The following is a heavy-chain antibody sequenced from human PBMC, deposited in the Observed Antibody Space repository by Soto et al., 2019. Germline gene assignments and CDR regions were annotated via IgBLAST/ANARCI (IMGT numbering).Heavy chain of an antibody. V-gene: IGHV3-23*01. CDR3: AKDYGDYVYYYYGMDV. CDR2: ISGSGGST. D-gene: IGHD4-17*01. J-gene: IGHJ6*02. CDR1: GFTFSSYA. Sequence: EVQLLESGGGLVQPGGSLRLSCAASGFTFSSYAMSWVRQAPGKGLEWVSAISGSGGSTYYADSVKGRFTISRDNSKNKLYLQMNSLRAEDTAVYYCAKDYGDYVYYYYGMDVWGQGTTVTVSS.